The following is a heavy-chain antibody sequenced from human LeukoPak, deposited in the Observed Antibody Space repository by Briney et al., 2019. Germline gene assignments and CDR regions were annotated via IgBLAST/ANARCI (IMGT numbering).Heavy chain of an antibody. D-gene: IGHD6-19*01. V-gene: IGHV1-24*01. CDR1: GYNFNELS. CDR2: FDPEDGET. CDR3: VRDIDSSGWFDTLHI. Sequence: GASVKVSCKVAGYNFNELSMHWVRQAPGKGLEWMGGFDPEDGETIYAQKFQGRVTMTEDTSTDTAYMELSSLRPEDTALYYCVRDIDSSGWFDTLHIWGQGTMVTVSS. J-gene: IGHJ3*02.